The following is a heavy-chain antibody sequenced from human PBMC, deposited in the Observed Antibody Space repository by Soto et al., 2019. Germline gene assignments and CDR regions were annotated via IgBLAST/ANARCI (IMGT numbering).Heavy chain of an antibody. CDR3: ARETIFAVVSGWGLCV. J-gene: IGHJ6*01. Sequence: PSETLSLPCCASGGSIRSYYCSWIRQHAGKGLEWIGRIYVSGSTNYNPSLKSRVTMSVDTSKNHFSLKLSSVTAADTAVYYCARETIFAVVSGWGLCVWGQGTTVAASS. CDR2: IYVSGST. V-gene: IGHV4-4*07. CDR1: GGSIRSYY. D-gene: IGHD3-3*01.